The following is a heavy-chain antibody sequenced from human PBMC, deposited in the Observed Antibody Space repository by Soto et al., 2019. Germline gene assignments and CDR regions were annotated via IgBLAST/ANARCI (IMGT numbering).Heavy chain of an antibody. CDR1: GASISDNNW. J-gene: IGHJ4*02. V-gene: IGHV4-4*02. CDR3: ARHIGVTGTRGFDY. D-gene: IGHD6-19*01. Sequence: QVQLQESGPGLVKPSGTLSLTCAVSGASISDNNWWSWVRQPPGKGLEWIGEVVHRGTTNHNPSLRSRVTISMDKSKNQISLTLSSVTAADSAVYYWARHIGVTGTRGFDYWGQGTLVTVSS. CDR2: VVHRGTT.